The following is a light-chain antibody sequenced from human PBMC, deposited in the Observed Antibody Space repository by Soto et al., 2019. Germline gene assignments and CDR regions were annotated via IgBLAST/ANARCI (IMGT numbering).Light chain of an antibody. Sequence: EIVLTQSPGTLSLSPGERDTLSCRASQSISSSYLAWYQQKPAQAPRLLIYGASSRATGIPDRFSGSGSGTDFTLTISRLEAEDFAVYYCQQYGSSPPTFGQGTKVDIK. CDR1: QSISSSY. CDR3: QQYGSSPPT. CDR2: GAS. J-gene: IGKJ1*01. V-gene: IGKV3-20*01.